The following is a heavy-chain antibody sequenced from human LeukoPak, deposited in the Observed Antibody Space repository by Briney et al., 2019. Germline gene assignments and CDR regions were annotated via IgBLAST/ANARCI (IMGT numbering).Heavy chain of an antibody. CDR2: IYYSGST. V-gene: IGHV4-39*07. D-gene: IGHD5-18*01. CDR3: ARDRFPGYSYGFASDY. CDR1: GGSISSSSYY. Sequence: SETLSLTCIVSGGSISSSSYYWGWIRQPPGKGLDGIGSIYYSGSTYYNPYFKSRFNISVDTSNNKFSLTLSSVTAADTAVYCCARDRFPGYSYGFASDYWGQGTLVTVSS. J-gene: IGHJ4*02.